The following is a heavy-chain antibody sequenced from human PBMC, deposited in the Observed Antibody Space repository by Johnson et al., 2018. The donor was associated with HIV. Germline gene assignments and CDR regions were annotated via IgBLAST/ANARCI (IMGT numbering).Heavy chain of an antibody. CDR1: GFTFDDYA. Sequence: VQLVESGGGLVQPGWSLRLSCAASGFTFDDYAMHWVRQAPGKGLEWVSGISWNSGSTDYADSVKGRFTISRDNAKNSLYLQMNSLRAEDTALYYCAREVESTMVQGVIIGDAFDIWGQGTMVTVSS. D-gene: IGHD3-10*01. CDR3: AREVESTMVQGVIIGDAFDI. J-gene: IGHJ3*02. CDR2: ISWNSGST. V-gene: IGHV3-9*01.